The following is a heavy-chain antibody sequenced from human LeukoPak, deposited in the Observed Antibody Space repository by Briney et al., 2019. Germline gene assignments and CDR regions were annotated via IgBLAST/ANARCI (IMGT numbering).Heavy chain of an antibody. V-gene: IGHV3-30*18. Sequence: GGSLRLSCAASGFTFSSYGMHWVRQAPGKGLEWVAVISYDGSNKYYADSVKGRFTISRDNSKNTLYLQMNSLRAEDTAVYYCAKGPRIAAAGRRYYYYMDVWGKGTTVTVSS. CDR2: ISYDGSNK. J-gene: IGHJ6*03. D-gene: IGHD6-13*01. CDR3: AKGPRIAAAGRRYYYYMDV. CDR1: GFTFSSYG.